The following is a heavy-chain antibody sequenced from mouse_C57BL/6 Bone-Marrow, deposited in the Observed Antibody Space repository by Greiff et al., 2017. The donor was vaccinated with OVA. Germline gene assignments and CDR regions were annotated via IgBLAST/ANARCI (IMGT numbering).Heavy chain of an antibody. CDR1: GFTFSSYA. J-gene: IGHJ3*01. CDR3: AKDSSGYGFAY. Sequence: VQLKESGGGLVKPGGSLKLSCAASGFTFSSYAMSWVRQTPEKRLEWVATISDGGSYTYYPDNVKGRFTISRDNAKNNLYLQMSHLKSEDTAMYYCAKDSSGYGFAYWGQGTLVTVSA. D-gene: IGHD3-2*02. CDR2: ISDGGSYT. V-gene: IGHV5-4*01.